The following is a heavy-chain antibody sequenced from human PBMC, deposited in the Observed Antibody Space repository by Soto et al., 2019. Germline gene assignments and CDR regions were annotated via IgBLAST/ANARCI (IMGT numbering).Heavy chain of an antibody. Sequence: QVQLVQSGAEVKKPGSSVKVSCKASRGTFSSSAISWVRQAPGQGLEWMGGIIPIFGTANYAQKFQGRVTITADASAYTAYMELSSLTSEDTAIYFCAREGQWLVRLGGVQYHGMDVWGQGTTVTVSS. CDR1: RGTFSSSA. CDR2: IIPIFGTA. J-gene: IGHJ6*02. D-gene: IGHD6-19*01. CDR3: AREGQWLVRLGGVQYHGMDV. V-gene: IGHV1-69*01.